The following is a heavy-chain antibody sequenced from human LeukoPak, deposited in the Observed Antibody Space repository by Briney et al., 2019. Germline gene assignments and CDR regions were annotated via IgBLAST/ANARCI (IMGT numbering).Heavy chain of an antibody. D-gene: IGHD3-3*01. V-gene: IGHV3-23*01. CDR3: AKGLTIFG. CDR2: ISGSGGST. Sequence: PGASLRLSCAASGFTFSSYAMTWVRQAPGNGLEWVSGISGSGGSTYYADSVKGRLTISRDNSKNTLYLQMNSLRAEDTAVYYCAKGLTIFGWGQGTLVTVSS. CDR1: GFTFSSYA. J-gene: IGHJ4*02.